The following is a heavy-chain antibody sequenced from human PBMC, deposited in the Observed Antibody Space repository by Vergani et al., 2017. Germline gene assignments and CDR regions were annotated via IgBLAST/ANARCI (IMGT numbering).Heavy chain of an antibody. CDR2: IRSKAYGGTT. CDR3: TRDLTVVVPAASYYYYYYYMDV. D-gene: IGHD2-2*01. CDR1: GFTFGDYA. Sequence: EVQLVESGGGLVQPGRSLRLSCTASGFTFGDYAMSWVRQAPGKGLEWVGFIRSKAYGGTTEYAASVKGRFTISRDDSKSIAYLQMNSLKTEDTAVYYCTRDLTVVVPAASYYYYYYYMDVWGKGTTVTVSS. V-gene: IGHV3-49*04. J-gene: IGHJ6*03.